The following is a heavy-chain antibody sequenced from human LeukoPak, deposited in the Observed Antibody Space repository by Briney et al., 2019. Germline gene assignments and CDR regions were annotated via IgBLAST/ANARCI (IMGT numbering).Heavy chain of an antibody. CDR3: AKPRITGTTFYYYYMDV. Sequence: GGSLRLSCAASGFTFSSYAMSWVRQAPGKGLEWVSAISGSGGSTYYADSVKGRFTISRDNSKNTLYLQMNSLRAEDTAVYYCAKPRITGTTFYYYYMDVWGKGTTVTVSS. J-gene: IGHJ6*03. V-gene: IGHV3-23*01. D-gene: IGHD1-7*01. CDR2: ISGSGGST. CDR1: GFTFSSYA.